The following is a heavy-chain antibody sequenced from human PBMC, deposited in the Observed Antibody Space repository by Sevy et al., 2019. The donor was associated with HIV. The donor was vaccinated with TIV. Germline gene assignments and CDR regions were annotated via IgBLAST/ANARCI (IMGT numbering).Heavy chain of an antibody. Sequence: GGSLRLSCAASGFTIRTYNMNWVRQAPGKGLEWVSCISSSSTYIYYADSVKGRFTISRDNAKNSLYLQMSSLRAEDTAVYYCARDLVIPATTDYFYYGMDVWGQGTTVTVSS. V-gene: IGHV3-21*01. CDR1: GFTIRTYN. D-gene: IGHD2-15*01. CDR3: ARDLVIPATTDYFYYGMDV. CDR2: ISSSSTYI. J-gene: IGHJ6*02.